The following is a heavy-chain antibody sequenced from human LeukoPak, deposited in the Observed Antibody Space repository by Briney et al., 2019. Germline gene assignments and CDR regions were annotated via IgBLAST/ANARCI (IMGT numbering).Heavy chain of an antibody. CDR1: GGTFSSYA. Sequence: SVKVSCKASGGTFSSYAISWVRQAPGQGLEWMGGIIPIFGTANYAQKFQGRVTITTDESTSTAYMELSSLRSEDTAAYYRASMGYCSSTSCYPNAAGQARYFQHWGQGTLVTVSS. D-gene: IGHD2-2*01. CDR3: ASMGYCSSTSCYPNAAGQARYFQH. J-gene: IGHJ1*01. V-gene: IGHV1-69*05. CDR2: IIPIFGTA.